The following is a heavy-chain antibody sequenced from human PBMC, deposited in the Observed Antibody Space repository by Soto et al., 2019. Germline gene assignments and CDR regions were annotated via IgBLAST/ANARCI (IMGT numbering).Heavy chain of an antibody. V-gene: IGHV3-23*01. CDR2: VTANGGST. Sequence: GGALRLSCAATGFTFSVYAMTWVRQAPGKGLEWVSAVTANGGSTYSADSVKGRFTISRDNSKNTLFLQMNSLRAEDTAVYYCASLGVGDWANYYYYYGMDVWGQGTTVTVSS. CDR1: GFTFSVYA. D-gene: IGHD2-21*02. J-gene: IGHJ6*02. CDR3: ASLGVGDWANYYYYYGMDV.